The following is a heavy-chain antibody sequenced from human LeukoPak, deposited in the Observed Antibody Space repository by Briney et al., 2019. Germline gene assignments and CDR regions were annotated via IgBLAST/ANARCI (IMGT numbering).Heavy chain of an antibody. J-gene: IGHJ4*02. Sequence: ASVKVSCKVSGYTLTELSMHWVRQAPGKGLEWMGGFDPEDGETIYAQKFQGRVTMTEDTSTDTAYMELSSLRSEDTAVYYCATARIAAAGTPLDYWGQGTLVTVSS. CDR3: ATARIAAAGTPLDY. CDR2: FDPEDGET. CDR1: GYTLTELS. V-gene: IGHV1-24*01. D-gene: IGHD6-13*01.